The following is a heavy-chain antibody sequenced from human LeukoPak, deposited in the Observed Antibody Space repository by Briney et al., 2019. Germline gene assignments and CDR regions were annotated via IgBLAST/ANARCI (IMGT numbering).Heavy chain of an antibody. CDR2: IYYTGTT. CDR1: GDSISTYY. J-gene: IGHJ4*02. V-gene: IGHV4-59*01. Sequence: SETLSLTCTVSGDSISTYYWTWIRQPPGKGLEWIGYIYYTGTTNYNSSLKTRVTISMDTSKIQFSLKLTSVATADTAVYYCARRYCTSASCSFDYWGQGSLVTVSS. D-gene: IGHD2-2*01. CDR3: ARRYCTSASCSFDY.